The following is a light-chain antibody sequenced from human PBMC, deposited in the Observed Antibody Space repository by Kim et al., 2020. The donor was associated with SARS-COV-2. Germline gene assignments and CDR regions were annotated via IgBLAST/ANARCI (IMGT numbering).Light chain of an antibody. Sequence: QEVTISFSGARGGLGGFNNVPWHQRHQGRAPKLLIYQVSVRPSGIPDRFSGSKSGNAASLTIPGLRPEDEADYYCCSNAGSFTWVFGSRTKVTVL. CDR3: CSNAGSFTWV. J-gene: IGLJ1*01. CDR1: RGGLGGFNN. V-gene: IGLV2-11*01. CDR2: QVS.